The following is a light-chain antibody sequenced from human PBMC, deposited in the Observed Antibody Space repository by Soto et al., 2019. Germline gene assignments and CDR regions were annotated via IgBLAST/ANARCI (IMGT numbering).Light chain of an antibody. Sequence: QSALTQPASVSGSPGQSITIPCTGTSSDVGGYNYVSWYQQYPGKAPKLMIYEVSNRPSGVSNRFSGSKSGNTASLTISGLQAEDEADYYCSSYTSITTYVFGTGTKVTVL. CDR2: EVS. CDR1: SSDVGGYNY. J-gene: IGLJ1*01. CDR3: SSYTSITTYV. V-gene: IGLV2-14*01.